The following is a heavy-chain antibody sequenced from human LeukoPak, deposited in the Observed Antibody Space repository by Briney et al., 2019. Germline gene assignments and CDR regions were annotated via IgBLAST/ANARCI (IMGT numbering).Heavy chain of an antibody. CDR3: ARQALWFFDH. J-gene: IGHJ4*02. Sequence: PSETLSLTCTVSGGSISSNSNYWAWIRQPPGRGLEWIGSISYGGSTYYSPSLESRVTISVDTSKDQFSLKLSSVTAADTAVYYCARQALWFFDHWGQGTLVTVSS. V-gene: IGHV4-39*01. D-gene: IGHD2-21*01. CDR2: ISYGGST. CDR1: GGSISSNSNY.